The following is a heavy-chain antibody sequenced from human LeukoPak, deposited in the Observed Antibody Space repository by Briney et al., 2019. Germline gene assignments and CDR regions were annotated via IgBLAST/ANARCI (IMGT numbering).Heavy chain of an antibody. D-gene: IGHD2-15*01. CDR2: IYSGGTT. CDR3: AREYCSGGSCYPNWFDP. Sequence: GGSLRLSCAASGFTVSSNYTSWVRQAPGKGLEWVSVIYSGGTTYYADPVKGRFTISRDNSKNTLYLQMNSLRAEDTAVYYCAREYCSGGSCYPNWFDPWGQGTLVTVSS. CDR1: GFTVSSNY. J-gene: IGHJ5*02. V-gene: IGHV3-53*01.